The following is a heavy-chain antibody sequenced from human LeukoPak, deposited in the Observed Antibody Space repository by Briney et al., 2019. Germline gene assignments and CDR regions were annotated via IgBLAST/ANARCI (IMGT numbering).Heavy chain of an antibody. CDR3: ARDPARDLIVDI. J-gene: IGHJ3*02. Sequence: PGGSLRLSCAASGFIFSNYSMNWVRQTPEKRLEWVSSISSDSSYIYYADSFKGRFTISRDNAKNSLYLQMNSLRAEDTAVYYCARDPARDLIVDIWGQGTMVTVSS. CDR2: ISSDSSYI. CDR1: GFIFSNYS. D-gene: IGHD3-16*02. V-gene: IGHV3-21*01.